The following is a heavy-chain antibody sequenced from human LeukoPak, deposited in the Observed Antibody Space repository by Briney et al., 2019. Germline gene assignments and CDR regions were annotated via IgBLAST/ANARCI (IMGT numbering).Heavy chain of an antibody. V-gene: IGHV3-23*01. CDR1: GFTFSSYA. Sequence: GGSLRLSCAASGFTFSSYAMSWVRQAPGKGLEWVSAISGSGGSTYYADSVKGRFTISRDNAKNTLYLQMNSLRAEDTAVYYCARDGYSFGHDFDYWGQGTLVTVSS. CDR3: ARDGYSFGHDFDY. CDR2: ISGSGGST. J-gene: IGHJ4*02. D-gene: IGHD5-18*01.